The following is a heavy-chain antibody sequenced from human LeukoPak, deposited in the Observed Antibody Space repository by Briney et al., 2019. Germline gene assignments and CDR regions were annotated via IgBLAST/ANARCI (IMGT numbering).Heavy chain of an antibody. V-gene: IGHV4-39*01. CDR3: ARQDSSGFYYFDY. CDR1: GGSLSSSSYY. Sequence: SETLSLTCTVSGGSLSSSSYYWGWIRQPPGTGLEWIGSIYYSGSTYYNPSLKSRVTISVDTSKNQFSLKLSSVTAADTAVYYCARQDSSGFYYFDYWGQGTLVTVSS. D-gene: IGHD6-19*01. CDR2: IYYSGST. J-gene: IGHJ4*02.